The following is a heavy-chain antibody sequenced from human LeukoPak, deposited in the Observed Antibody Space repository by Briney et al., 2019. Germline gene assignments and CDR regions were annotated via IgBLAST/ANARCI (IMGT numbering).Heavy chain of an antibody. D-gene: IGHD1-1*01. CDR1: GFTFSSYA. V-gene: IGHV3-23*01. CDR3: AAKYAQPQNAFDI. Sequence: GGSLRLSCAASGFTFSSYAMSWVRQAPGKGLEWVSAISGSGGSTYYADSVKGRFTISRDNSKNTLYLQMNSLRAEDTAVYYCAAKYAQPQNAFDIWGQGTMVTVSS. CDR2: ISGSGGST. J-gene: IGHJ3*02.